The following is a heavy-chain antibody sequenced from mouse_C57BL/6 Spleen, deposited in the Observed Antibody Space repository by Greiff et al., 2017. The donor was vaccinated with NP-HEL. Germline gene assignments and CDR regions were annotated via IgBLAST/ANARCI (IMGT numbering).Heavy chain of an antibody. V-gene: IGHV1-55*01. CDR1: GYTFTSYW. CDR3: ARDYGSSDY. CDR2: IYPGSGST. D-gene: IGHD1-1*01. Sequence: VQLKQPGAELVKPGASVKMSCKASGYTFTSYWITWVKQRPGQGLEWIGDIYPGSGSTNYNEKFKSKATLTVDTSSSTAYMQRSSLTSEDSAVYYCARDYGSSDYWGQGTTLTVSS. J-gene: IGHJ2*01.